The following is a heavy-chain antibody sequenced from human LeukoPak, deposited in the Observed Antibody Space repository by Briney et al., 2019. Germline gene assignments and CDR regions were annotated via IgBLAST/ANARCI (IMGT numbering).Heavy chain of an antibody. CDR1: GFTFSNYG. CDR2: IRRGGAET. J-gene: IGHJ3*02. V-gene: IGHV3-30*02. CDR3: VPRSGFPDRYYNAVDAFEI. Sequence: GGSLRLSCSASGFTFSNYGRHWVRQAPGKGLEWLAFIRRGGAETWYELSGKGRFTIPRDNSKDTLYLQMSSLRSEDTSVYFCVPRSGFPDRYYNAVDAFEIWGQGTMVTVSS. D-gene: IGHD3-10*01.